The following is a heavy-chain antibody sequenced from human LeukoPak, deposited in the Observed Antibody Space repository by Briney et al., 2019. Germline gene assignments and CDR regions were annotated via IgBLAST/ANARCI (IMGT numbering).Heavy chain of an antibody. CDR2: MNPNSGNT. CDR3: ARGLGCSGGSCYSSYYYYYMDV. CDR1: GYTFTSYD. J-gene: IGHJ6*03. Sequence: ASVKVSCKASGYTFTSYDINWARQATGQGLEWMGWMNPNSGNTGYAQKFQGRVTITRNTSISTAYMELSSLRSEDTAVYYCARGLGCSGGSCYSSYYYYYMDVWGKGTTVTVSS. V-gene: IGHV1-8*01. D-gene: IGHD2-15*01.